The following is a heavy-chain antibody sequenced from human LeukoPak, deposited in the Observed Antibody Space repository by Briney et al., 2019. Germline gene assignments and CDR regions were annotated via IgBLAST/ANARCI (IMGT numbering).Heavy chain of an antibody. CDR1: GYTFTGYY. Sequence: GASVKVSCKASGYTFTGYYMHWVRQAPGQGLERMGRINPNSGGTNYAQKFQGRVTMTRDTSISTAYMELSRLRSDDTAVYYCARAYSSSWYYFDYWGQGTLVTVSS. D-gene: IGHD6-13*01. J-gene: IGHJ4*02. CDR3: ARAYSSSWYYFDY. V-gene: IGHV1-2*06. CDR2: INPNSGGT.